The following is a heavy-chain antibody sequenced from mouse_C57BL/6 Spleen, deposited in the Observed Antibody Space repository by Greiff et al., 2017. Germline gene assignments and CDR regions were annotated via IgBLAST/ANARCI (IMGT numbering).Heavy chain of an antibody. CDR3: ARVGNYGGYYAMDY. D-gene: IGHD2-1*01. V-gene: IGHV1-53*01. J-gene: IGHJ4*01. Sequence: QVQLKQPGTELVKPGASVKLSCKASGYTFTSYWMHWVKQRPGQGLDWIGNINPSNGGTNYNEKFKSKATLTVDKSSITAYMQLSSLTSVDSAVYYCARVGNYGGYYAMDYWGQGTSVTVSS. CDR2: INPSNGGT. CDR1: GYTFTSYW.